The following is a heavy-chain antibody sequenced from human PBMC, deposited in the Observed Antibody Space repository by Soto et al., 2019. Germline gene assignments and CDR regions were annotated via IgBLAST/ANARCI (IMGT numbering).Heavy chain of an antibody. CDR1: GDSVSSDTSA. J-gene: IGHJ6*02. CDR3: VGVTFFRGMAV. D-gene: IGHD3-10*01. Sequence: SQTLSLTCAISGDSVSSDTSAWIWIRHSPSRGLEWLGRTYYRSKWNNDYALSVKSRITISPDTSQNHFSLDLDSVTPEDTAVYYCVGVTFFRGMAVWGQGTPVPVSS. CDR2: TYYRSKWNN. V-gene: IGHV6-1*01.